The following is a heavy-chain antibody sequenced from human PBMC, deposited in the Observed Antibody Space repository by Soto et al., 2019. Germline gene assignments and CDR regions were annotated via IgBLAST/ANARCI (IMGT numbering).Heavy chain of an antibody. CDR3: AKSLRTTAATGYWFDP. CDR2: VTGSGST. CDR1: GRTLSNYA. V-gene: IGHV3-23*01. D-gene: IGHD4-17*01. J-gene: IGHJ5*02. Sequence: EVQVLESGGGLVQPGGSLRLSCIASGRTLSNYAMTWVRQAPGRGQEWVSTVTGSGSTYYADSVKGRFTIFRDNSKNILSLQMNSLRAEDTAIYYCAKSLRTTAATGYWFDPWGQGSQVTVSS.